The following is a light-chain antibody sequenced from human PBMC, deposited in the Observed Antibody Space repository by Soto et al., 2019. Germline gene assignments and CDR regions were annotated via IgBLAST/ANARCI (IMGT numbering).Light chain of an antibody. CDR3: QQRSNWPPIT. Sequence: EIVLTQSPATLSLSPGERATLSCRASQRVSSYLAWYQQKPGQAPRLLLYEASNRATGIPARFIGSGSGTDFTLTISSLEPEDFAVYYCQQRSNWPPITFGQGTRLEIK. CDR1: QRVSSY. CDR2: EAS. J-gene: IGKJ5*01. V-gene: IGKV3-11*01.